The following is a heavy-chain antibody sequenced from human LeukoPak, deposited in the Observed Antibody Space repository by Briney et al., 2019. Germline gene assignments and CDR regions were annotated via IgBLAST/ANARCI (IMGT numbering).Heavy chain of an antibody. J-gene: IGHJ6*02. CDR2: ISSSSSYI. Sequence: GGSLRLSCAASGLTFSSYSMNWVRQAPGKGLEWVSSISSSSSYIYYADSVKGRFTISRDNAKNSLYLQMNSLRAEDTAVYYCARDYGDYLYYYGMDVWGQGTTVTVSS. V-gene: IGHV3-21*01. D-gene: IGHD4-17*01. CDR1: GLTFSSYS. CDR3: ARDYGDYLYYYGMDV.